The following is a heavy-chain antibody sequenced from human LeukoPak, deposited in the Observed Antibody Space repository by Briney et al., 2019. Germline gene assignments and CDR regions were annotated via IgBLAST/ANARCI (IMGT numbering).Heavy chain of an antibody. D-gene: IGHD4-17*01. J-gene: IGHJ3*02. V-gene: IGHV3-33*01. Sequence: GGSLRLSCAASGFTFGSYGTHWVRQAPGKGLEWVAVMWYDGSNKYYADSVKGRFTISRDNSKNTLYLQMNSLRAEDTAVYYCARDLADYAEGAFDIWGQGTMVTVSS. CDR3: ARDLADYAEGAFDI. CDR1: GFTFGSYG. CDR2: MWYDGSNK.